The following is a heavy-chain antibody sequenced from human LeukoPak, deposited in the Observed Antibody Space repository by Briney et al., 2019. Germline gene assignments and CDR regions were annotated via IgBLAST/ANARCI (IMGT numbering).Heavy chain of an antibody. CDR3: AGAKLRFLEWLRAFDI. V-gene: IGHV4-38-2*01. D-gene: IGHD3-3*01. J-gene: IGHJ3*02. CDR2: IYHSGST. CDR1: GGSFSGYY. Sequence: PSETLSLTCAVYGGSFSGYYWGWIRQPPGKGLEWIGSIYHSGSTYYNPSLKSRVTISVDTSKNQFSLKLSSVTAADTAVYYCAGAKLRFLEWLRAFDIWGQGTMVTVSS.